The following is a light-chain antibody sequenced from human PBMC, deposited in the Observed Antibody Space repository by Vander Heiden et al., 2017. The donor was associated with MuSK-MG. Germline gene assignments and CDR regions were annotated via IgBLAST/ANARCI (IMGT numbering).Light chain of an antibody. J-gene: IGKJ5*01. V-gene: IGKV3-11*01. Sequence: EIVLTQSPATLSLSPGERATLSCRASESVSSYLAWYKQKPGQAPRLLIYDASNRATGIPARFSGSGYGTDFTLSISSREPEDSAVYYCQQRSNWPPITFGQGTRLEIK. CDR2: DAS. CDR3: QQRSNWPPIT. CDR1: ESVSSY.